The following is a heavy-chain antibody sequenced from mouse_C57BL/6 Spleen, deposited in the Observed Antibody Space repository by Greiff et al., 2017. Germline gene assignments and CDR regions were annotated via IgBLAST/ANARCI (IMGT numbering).Heavy chain of an antibody. D-gene: IGHD2-1*01. V-gene: IGHV1-69*01. Sequence: QVQLQQPGAELVMPGASVKLSCKASGYTFTSYWMHWVKQRPGQGLEWIGEIDPSDSYTTYNQKFKGKSTLTVDKSSSTAYMQLSSLTSEDSAVYYCARWDYGTFDYWGQGTTLTVSS. CDR2: IDPSDSYT. CDR1: GYTFTSYW. CDR3: ARWDYGTFDY. J-gene: IGHJ2*01.